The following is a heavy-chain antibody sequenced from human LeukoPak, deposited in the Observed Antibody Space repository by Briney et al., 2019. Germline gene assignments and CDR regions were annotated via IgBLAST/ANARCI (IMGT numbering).Heavy chain of an antibody. Sequence: SETLSLTCAVSGYSISSGYYWSWIRQPAGKGLEWIGRIYTSGSTIYNPSLKSRVTMSVDTSKNQFSLKLSSVTAADTAVYYCARDEYYYDSSGYLFDYWGQGTLVTVSS. J-gene: IGHJ4*02. CDR2: IYTSGST. CDR1: GYSISSGYY. D-gene: IGHD3-22*01. CDR3: ARDEYYYDSSGYLFDY. V-gene: IGHV4-4*07.